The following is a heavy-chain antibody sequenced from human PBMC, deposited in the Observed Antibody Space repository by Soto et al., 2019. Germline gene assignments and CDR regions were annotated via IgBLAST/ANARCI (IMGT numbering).Heavy chain of an antibody. D-gene: IGHD2-8*02. Sequence: EVKLVESGGGLVQPGGSLRLSCEASGCTFSDYAMHWVRQAPGKGLEYVAAINSNGGGTYYATSVKGRFIISRDNSKNTLYLQMGSLRAEDMAVYYCARSTGGYWGQGTLVTVSS. V-gene: IGHV3-64*01. CDR2: INSNGGGT. CDR3: ARSTGGY. J-gene: IGHJ4*02. CDR1: GCTFSDYA.